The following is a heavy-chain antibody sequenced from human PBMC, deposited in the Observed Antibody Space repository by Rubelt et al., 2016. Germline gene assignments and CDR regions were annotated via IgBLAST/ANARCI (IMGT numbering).Heavy chain of an antibody. Sequence: LEWVTVISYDGSNEYYADYVKGRFTISRDTSKNTLYLQMTSLRAEDTAVYYCAREAVTTGYWGQGTLVTVSS. CDR3: AREAVTTGY. CDR2: ISYDGSNE. D-gene: IGHD4-17*01. V-gene: IGHV3-30*04. J-gene: IGHJ4*02.